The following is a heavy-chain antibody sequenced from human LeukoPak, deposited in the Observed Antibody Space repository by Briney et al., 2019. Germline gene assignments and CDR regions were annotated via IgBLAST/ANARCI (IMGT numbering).Heavy chain of an antibody. J-gene: IGHJ3*02. CDR2: ISERSSYI. CDR3: ARSTRRQNVSFDI. Sequence: PGGSLRLSCAASGFTFSSYSVNWVRQAPGKGLEWVSSISERSSYIYYADSMKGRFTISRDNAKNSLYLQMNSLRAEDTAVYYCARSTRRQNVSFDIWGQGTVVT. CDR1: GFTFSSYS. D-gene: IGHD3-16*01. V-gene: IGHV3-21*01.